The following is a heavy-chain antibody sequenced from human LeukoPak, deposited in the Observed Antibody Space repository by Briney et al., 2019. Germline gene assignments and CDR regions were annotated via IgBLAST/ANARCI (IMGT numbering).Heavy chain of an antibody. D-gene: IGHD6-13*01. CDR1: GYSSTSYW. Sequence: GESLKISCKGSGYSSTSYWIGWVRQMPGKGLEWMGIVYLGDSDTRYSPSLQGQVTISADKSITTAYLHWSSLKAADAAIYYCATKGIEGSLAGFENSWGQGTPVTVSP. CDR3: ATKGIEGSLAGFENS. CDR2: VYLGDSDT. V-gene: IGHV5-51*01. J-gene: IGHJ4*02.